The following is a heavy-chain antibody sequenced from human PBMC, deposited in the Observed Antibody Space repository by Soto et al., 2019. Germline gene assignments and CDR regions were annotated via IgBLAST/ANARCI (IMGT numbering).Heavy chain of an antibody. CDR1: GYSFTSYW. J-gene: IGHJ3*02. Sequence: GESLKISCKGSGYSFTSYWIGWVRQMPGKGLEWMGIIYPGDSDTRYSPSFQGQVTISADKSISTAYLQWSSLKASDTAMYYCARRDPGSSGYFDAFDIWGQGTMVTVSS. CDR2: IYPGDSDT. CDR3: ARRDPGSSGYFDAFDI. D-gene: IGHD3-22*01. V-gene: IGHV5-51*01.